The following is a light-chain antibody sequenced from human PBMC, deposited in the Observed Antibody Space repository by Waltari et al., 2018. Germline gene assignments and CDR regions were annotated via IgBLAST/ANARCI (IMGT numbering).Light chain of an antibody. V-gene: IGKV1-5*03. CDR3: QQYYSTPYMYT. CDR2: KTS. CDR1: QSIDRW. Sequence: DIQMTQSPSTLSASVGDRVTITCRASQSIDRWLAWHQQKPGKAPKALIYKTSSLESGVPSRFSGSGSGTEFTLTISSLQPDDFATYYCQQYYSTPYMYTFGQGTKLEIK. J-gene: IGKJ2*01.